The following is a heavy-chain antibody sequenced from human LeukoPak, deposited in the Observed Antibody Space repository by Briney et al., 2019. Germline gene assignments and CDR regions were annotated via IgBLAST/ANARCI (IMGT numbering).Heavy chain of an antibody. CDR1: GFTFSSYN. Sequence: GGSLRLSCAASGFTFSSYNMNWVRQAPGKGLEWVSSISGSSSYIYYADSVKGRFTISRGNAKNSLYLQMSSLRAEDTAMYYCARDRIAVAATETSFDYWGQGTLVTVSS. D-gene: IGHD6-19*01. CDR3: ARDRIAVAATETSFDY. V-gene: IGHV3-21*01. CDR2: ISGSSSYI. J-gene: IGHJ4*02.